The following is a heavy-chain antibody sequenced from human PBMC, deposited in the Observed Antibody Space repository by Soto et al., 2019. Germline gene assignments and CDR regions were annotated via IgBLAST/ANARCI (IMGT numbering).Heavy chain of an antibody. Sequence: ASVKVSCKASGYTFTGYYMHWVRQAPGQGLERMGWINPNSGGTNYAQKFQGWVTMTRDTSISTAYMELSRLRSDDTAVYYCARDPYYDILTGYPTGWFDPWGQGTLVTVSS. J-gene: IGHJ5*02. CDR2: INPNSGGT. CDR3: ARDPYYDILTGYPTGWFDP. D-gene: IGHD3-9*01. CDR1: GYTFTGYY. V-gene: IGHV1-2*04.